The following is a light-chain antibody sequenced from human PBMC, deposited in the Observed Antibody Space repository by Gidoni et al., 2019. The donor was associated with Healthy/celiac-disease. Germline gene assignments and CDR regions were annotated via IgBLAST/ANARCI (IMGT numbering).Light chain of an antibody. J-gene: IGKJ4*01. Sequence: EIVFTQSPATLSLSPGERATLSCRASQSVSSYLAWYQHKPGQAPRLLIYDASNRATGIPARFSGSGSGTDFTLTISSLEPEDFAVYYCQQRSNWPLTFGGGTKVEIK. CDR2: DAS. V-gene: IGKV3-11*01. CDR1: QSVSSY. CDR3: QQRSNWPLT.